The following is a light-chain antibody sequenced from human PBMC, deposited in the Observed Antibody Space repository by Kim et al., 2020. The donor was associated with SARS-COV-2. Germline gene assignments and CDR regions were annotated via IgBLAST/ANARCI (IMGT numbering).Light chain of an antibody. J-gene: IGKJ1*01. CDR1: QSVGSSY. CDR3: QQYGSSPWT. CDR2: GAS. Sequence: SPGQRATLPCRASQSVGSSYLAWYQQKPGQAPRHLIYGASSRATGIPDRFSGSESGTDFTLSISRLEPEDFAVYYCQQYGSSPWTFGQGTKVDIK. V-gene: IGKV3-20*01.